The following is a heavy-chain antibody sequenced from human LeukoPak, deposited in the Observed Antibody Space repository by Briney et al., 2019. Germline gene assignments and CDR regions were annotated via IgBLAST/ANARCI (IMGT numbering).Heavy chain of an antibody. D-gene: IGHD5-18*01. Sequence: SETLSLTCTVSGGSISSSSYYWGWIRQPSGKGLEWIGNIYYSGSTYYNPSLKSGVTISVDTSKNQFSLKLSSVTAADTAVYYCARSIQLWPHSTFDYWGQGSLVTASS. V-gene: IGHV4-39*07. CDR3: ARSIQLWPHSTFDY. CDR2: IYYSGST. J-gene: IGHJ4*02. CDR1: GGSISSSSYY.